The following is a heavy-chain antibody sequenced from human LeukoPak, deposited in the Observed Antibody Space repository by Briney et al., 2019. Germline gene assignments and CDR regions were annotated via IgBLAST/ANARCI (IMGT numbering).Heavy chain of an antibody. CDR1: GFTFSSYW. V-gene: IGHV3-7*03. Sequence: GRSLRLSCAASGFTFSSYWMSWVRQAPGKGLEWVANIKQDGSEKYYVDSVKGRFTISRDNAKNSLYLQMNSLRAEDTAVYYCASFEPYYDILTGFPAGYFDYWGQGTLVTVSS. CDR2: IKQDGSEK. CDR3: ASFEPYYDILTGFPAGYFDY. J-gene: IGHJ4*02. D-gene: IGHD3-9*01.